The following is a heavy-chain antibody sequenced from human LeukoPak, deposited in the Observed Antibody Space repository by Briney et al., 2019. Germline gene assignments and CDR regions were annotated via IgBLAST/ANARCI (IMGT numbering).Heavy chain of an antibody. D-gene: IGHD3-22*01. CDR2: ISGSGGST. CDR3: AKGQDYYDSSGYSN. V-gene: IGHV3-23*01. Sequence: PGGSLRLSCAASGFTFSSYAMSWVRQAPGKGLEWVSAISGSGGSTYYADSVKGRFTISRDNSKNTLYLQMNSLRAEDTAVYYCAKGQDYYDSSGYSNWGQGTLVTVSS. CDR1: GFTFSSYA. J-gene: IGHJ4*02.